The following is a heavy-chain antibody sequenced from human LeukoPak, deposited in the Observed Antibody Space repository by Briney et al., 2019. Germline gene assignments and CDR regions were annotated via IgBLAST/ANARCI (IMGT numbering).Heavy chain of an antibody. CDR2: IYYSGST. Sequence: PSETLSLTCTVSGGSISSSSYYWGWIRQPPGKGLEWIGSIYYSGSTYYNPSLKSRVTISVDTSKNQFSLKLSSVTAADTAVYYCARVPPKTGTTSSAFDIWGQGTMVTVSS. CDR3: ARVPPKTGTTSSAFDI. J-gene: IGHJ3*02. D-gene: IGHD1-1*01. V-gene: IGHV4-39*01. CDR1: GGSISSSSYY.